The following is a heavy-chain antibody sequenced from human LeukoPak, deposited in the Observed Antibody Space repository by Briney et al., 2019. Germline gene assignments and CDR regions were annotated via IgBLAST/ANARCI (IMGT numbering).Heavy chain of an antibody. CDR1: GGSFSGYY. Sequence: SETLSLTCAVYGGSFSGYYWSWIRQPPGKGLEWIGEINHSGSTNYNPSLKSRVTISVDTSKNQFSLKLSSVTAADTAVYYCARGYRYYDFWSGYDYWGQGTLVTVSS. CDR2: INHSGST. D-gene: IGHD3-3*01. CDR3: ARGYRYYDFWSGYDY. J-gene: IGHJ4*02. V-gene: IGHV4-34*01.